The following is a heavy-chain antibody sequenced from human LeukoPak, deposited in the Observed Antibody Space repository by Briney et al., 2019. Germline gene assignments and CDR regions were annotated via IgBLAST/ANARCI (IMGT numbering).Heavy chain of an antibody. J-gene: IGHJ5*02. CDR1: GGSISSGDYD. CDR3: ARVRVGAHWFDP. Sequence: SETLSLTCTVSGGSISSGDYDWSWIRQPPGKGLEWIGYIYYSGSTYYNPSLKSRVTISVDTSKDRFSLKLSSVTAADTAVYYCARVRVGAHWFDPWGQGTLVTVSS. V-gene: IGHV4-30-4*08. D-gene: IGHD1-26*01. CDR2: IYYSGST.